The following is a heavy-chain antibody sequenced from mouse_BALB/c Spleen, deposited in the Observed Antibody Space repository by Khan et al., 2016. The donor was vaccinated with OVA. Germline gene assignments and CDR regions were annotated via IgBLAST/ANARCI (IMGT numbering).Heavy chain of an antibody. CDR1: GLNIKDTY. V-gene: IGHV14-3*02. CDR3: ARMARK. Sequence: EVQIQESGAELVKSGATVKLSCTASGLNIKDTYMHWMKQWPEQGLEWLGRIDPPDGNTKYDPKFPGKANRTADTYSNTAYQQLISLTSEDTTVYYYARMARKWGQGTTLTVSS. J-gene: IGHJ2*01. CDR2: IDPPDGNT.